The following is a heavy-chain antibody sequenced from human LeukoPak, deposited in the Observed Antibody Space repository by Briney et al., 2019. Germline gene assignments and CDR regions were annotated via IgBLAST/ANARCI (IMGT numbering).Heavy chain of an antibody. J-gene: IGHJ4*02. CDR1: GFTFSSYA. CDR2: ISYDGSNK. Sequence: PGRSLRLSCAASGFTFSSYAMHWVRQAPGKGLEGVAVISYDGSNKYYADSVKGRFTISRDNSKNTLYLQMNSLRAEDTAVYYCARGDIVVVPAPFDYWGQGTLVTVSS. CDR3: ARGDIVVVPAPFDY. D-gene: IGHD2-2*01. V-gene: IGHV3-30-3*01.